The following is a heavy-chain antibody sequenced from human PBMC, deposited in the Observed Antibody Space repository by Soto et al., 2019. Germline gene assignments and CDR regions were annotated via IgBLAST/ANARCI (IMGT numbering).Heavy chain of an antibody. CDR2: MSESGSTM. J-gene: IGHJ6*02. V-gene: IGHV3-48*03. CDR3: ARARIRGGYYYGMDV. CDR1: GFTFSRYE. Sequence: GVLRLSCVASGFTFSRYEMNWVRQAPGKGLEWLSYMSESGSTMYYADSVKGRLTISRDNAKNLLYLHMKSLRAEDTAVYYCARARIRGGYYYGMDVWGQGTTVTVSS.